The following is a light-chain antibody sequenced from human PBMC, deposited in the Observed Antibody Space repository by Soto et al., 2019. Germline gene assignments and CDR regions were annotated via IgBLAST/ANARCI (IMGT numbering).Light chain of an antibody. Sequence: ERALTQSPGTVAWSPGEGATLSCRASQTVIHNHLAWHQQKPGQTPRLLVYGASSRATGIPDRFSGSGSGTDFTLIISRLAPEAFAVYYCQQYGSSARTFGQGTRLEIK. CDR2: GAS. CDR1: QTVIHNH. V-gene: IGKV3-20*01. J-gene: IGKJ5*01. CDR3: QQYGSSART.